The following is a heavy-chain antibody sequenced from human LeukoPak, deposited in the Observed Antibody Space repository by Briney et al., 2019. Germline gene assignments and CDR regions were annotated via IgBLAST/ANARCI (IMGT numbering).Heavy chain of an antibody. V-gene: IGHV4-38-2*02. CDR3: ARGGGVRTGSGWRPGNWFDP. Sequence: SETLSLTCSVSGDSIIGYYWGWIRQPPGKGLEWIGNIYYTGNTYYNSSLKSRVTISLDTSKNQLSLKLNSVTAADTAVYYCARGGGVRTGSGWRPGNWFDPWGQGTLVIVSS. CDR1: GDSIIGYY. J-gene: IGHJ5*02. CDR2: IYYTGNT. D-gene: IGHD6-19*01.